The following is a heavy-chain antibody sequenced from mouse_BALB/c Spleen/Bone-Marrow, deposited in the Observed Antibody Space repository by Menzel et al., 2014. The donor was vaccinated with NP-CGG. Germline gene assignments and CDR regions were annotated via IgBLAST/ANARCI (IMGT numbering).Heavy chain of an antibody. J-gene: IGHJ3*01. Sequence: EVKLVESGGGLVQPGESLKLPCESNEYEFPSHDMSWVRKTPEKRLELVAAINSDGGSTYYPDTMERRFIISRDNSKKTLYLQMSSLRSEDTALFYCARHGDYYGSSLFAYWGQGTLVTVSA. CDR2: INSDGGST. V-gene: IGHV5-2*01. CDR3: ARHGDYYGSSLFAY. CDR1: EYEFPSHD. D-gene: IGHD1-1*01.